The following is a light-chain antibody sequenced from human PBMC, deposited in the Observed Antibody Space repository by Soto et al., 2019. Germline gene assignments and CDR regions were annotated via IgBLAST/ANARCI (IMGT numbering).Light chain of an antibody. CDR3: QQYGSTPPGLT. V-gene: IGKV3-20*01. Sequence: EIVWTQSPGTLSLSPGERATLSCMASQSFSSSYLAWYQQKPGQAPRHLIHGASSRATGIPDRFSGSGSGTDFTLTISRLEPEDVDVYYCQQYGSTPPGLTFGGGTKVEIK. J-gene: IGKJ4*01. CDR1: QSFSSSY. CDR2: GAS.